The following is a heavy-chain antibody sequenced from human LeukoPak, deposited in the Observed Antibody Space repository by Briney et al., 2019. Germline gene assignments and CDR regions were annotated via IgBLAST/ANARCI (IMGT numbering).Heavy chain of an antibody. V-gene: IGHV3-7*01. D-gene: IGHD3-22*01. Sequence: GGSLRLSCAASGLTFSSYWMSWVRQAPGKGLEWVANIKPDGSEKYYVDSVKGRFTTSRDNAKNSLYLQMNSLRVEDTAVYYCARGMDYYDNRGYCTDSWGQGTLVTVSS. J-gene: IGHJ4*02. CDR1: GLTFSSYW. CDR2: IKPDGSEK. CDR3: ARGMDYYDNRGYCTDS.